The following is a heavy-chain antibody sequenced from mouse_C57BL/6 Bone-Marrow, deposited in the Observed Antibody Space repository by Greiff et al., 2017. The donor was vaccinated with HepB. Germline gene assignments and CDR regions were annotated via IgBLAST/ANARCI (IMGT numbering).Heavy chain of an antibody. CDR3: TGPITTVVAPYWYFDV. CDR1: GFTFSNYW. V-gene: IGHV6-3*01. J-gene: IGHJ1*03. D-gene: IGHD1-1*01. CDR2: IRLKSDNYAT. Sequence: EVQGVESGGGLVQPGGSMKLSCVASGFTFSNYWMNWVRQSPEKGLEWVAQIRLKSDNYATHYAESVKGRFTISRDDSKSSVYLQMNNLRAEDTGIYYCTGPITTVVAPYWYFDVWGTGTTVTVSS.